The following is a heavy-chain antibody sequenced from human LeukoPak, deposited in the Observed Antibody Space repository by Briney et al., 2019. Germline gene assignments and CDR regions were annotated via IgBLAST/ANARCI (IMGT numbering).Heavy chain of an antibody. Sequence: ASVKVSCKASGYSFNTYYMNWVRQTPGQGLEWLGWINTATGGTNYAHNFLGRVTMTRDKANTTAYLELSGLTSDNTAVYYCTRHLITLVRGVTQRKGQWFDPWGQGTLITVSS. CDR1: GYSFNTYY. V-gene: IGHV1-2*02. J-gene: IGHJ5*02. D-gene: IGHD3-10*01. CDR2: INTATGGT. CDR3: TRHLITLVRGVTQRKGQWFDP.